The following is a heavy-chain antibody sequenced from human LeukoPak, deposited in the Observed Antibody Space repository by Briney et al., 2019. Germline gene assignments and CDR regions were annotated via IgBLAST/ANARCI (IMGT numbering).Heavy chain of an antibody. CDR2: INHSGST. J-gene: IGHJ5*02. D-gene: IGHD3-16*01. Sequence: SETLSLTCAVYGGSFSGYSWSWIRQPPGKGLEWIEEINHSGSTNYNPSLKSRVTISVDTSKKQFSLKLSSVTAADTAVYYCARGRLLMWFDPWGQGTLVTVSS. CDR1: GGSFSGYS. CDR3: ARGRLLMWFDP. V-gene: IGHV4-34*01.